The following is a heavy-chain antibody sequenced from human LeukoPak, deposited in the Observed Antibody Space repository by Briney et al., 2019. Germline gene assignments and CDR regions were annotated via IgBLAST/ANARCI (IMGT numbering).Heavy chain of an antibody. J-gene: IGHJ4*02. CDR3: ARANGSGSIDY. D-gene: IGHD3-10*01. CDR2: INHSGST. V-gene: IGHV4-39*07. Sequence: SETLSLTCTVSGGSISSSSYYWGWIRQPPGKGLEWIGEINHSGSTNYNPSLKSRVTISVDTSKNQFSLKLSSVTAADTAVYYCARANGSGSIDYWGQGTLVTVSS. CDR1: GGSISSSSYY.